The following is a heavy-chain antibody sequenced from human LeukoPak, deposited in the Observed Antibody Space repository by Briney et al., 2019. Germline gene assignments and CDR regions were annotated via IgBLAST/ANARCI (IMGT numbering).Heavy chain of an antibody. CDR3: AIIQTKTSNYYDSSGYYYYFDY. CDR1: GGTFSSYA. CDR2: IIPIFGTA. Sequence: GASVKVSCKASGGTFSSYAISWVRQAPGQGLGWMGGIIPIFGTANYAQKFQGRVTITADKSTSTAYMELSSLRSEDTAVYYCAIIQTKTSNYYDSSGYYYYFDYWGQGTLVTVSS. J-gene: IGHJ4*02. D-gene: IGHD3-22*01. V-gene: IGHV1-69*06.